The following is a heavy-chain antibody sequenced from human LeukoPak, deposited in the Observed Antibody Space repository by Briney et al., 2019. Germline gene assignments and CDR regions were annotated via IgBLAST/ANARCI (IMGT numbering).Heavy chain of an antibody. V-gene: IGHV3-23*01. D-gene: IGHD3-3*01. CDR2: ISGSGGST. CDR1: GFTFSSYA. J-gene: IGHJ4*02. CDR3: ARDGHYDFWSGYYRGFDY. Sequence: GGSLRLSCAASGFTFSSYAMSWVRQAPGKGLEWVSAISGSGGSTYYADSVKGRFTISRDNSKNTLYLQMNSLRSEDTAVYYCARDGHYDFWSGYYRGFDYWGQGTLVTVSS.